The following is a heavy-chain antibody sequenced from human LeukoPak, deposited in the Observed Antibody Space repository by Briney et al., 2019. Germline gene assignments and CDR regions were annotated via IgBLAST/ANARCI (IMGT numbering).Heavy chain of an antibody. CDR3: AKDIEAGGVGGTDV. V-gene: IGHV3-43D*03. CDR1: GFTFDDYA. J-gene: IGHJ6*04. D-gene: IGHD1-14*01. Sequence: GGSLRLSCAASGFTFDDYAMHWVRQAPGKGLEWVSLISWDGGSTYYADSVKGRFTISRDNSKNSLYLQMNSLRAEDTALYYCAKDIEAGGVGGTDVWGKGTTVTVSS. CDR2: ISWDGGST.